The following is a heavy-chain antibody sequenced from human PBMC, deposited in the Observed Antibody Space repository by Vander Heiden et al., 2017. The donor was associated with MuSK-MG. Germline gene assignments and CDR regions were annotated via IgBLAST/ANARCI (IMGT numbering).Heavy chain of an antibody. J-gene: IGHJ4*02. CDR1: GSPFRSYS. D-gene: IGHD3-10*01. Sequence: EVQLVEPGGGLVQPGGSLRLHGAAPGSPFRSYSMDWVRQAPGKGLEWVSYISGSTTNIHYADSVKGRFTVSRDNAKNSLYLQMNGLRAEDTAVYYCAWEEGFGELLFDNWGQGTLVTVSS. CDR2: ISGSTTNI. V-gene: IGHV3-48*01. CDR3: AWEEGFGELLFDN.